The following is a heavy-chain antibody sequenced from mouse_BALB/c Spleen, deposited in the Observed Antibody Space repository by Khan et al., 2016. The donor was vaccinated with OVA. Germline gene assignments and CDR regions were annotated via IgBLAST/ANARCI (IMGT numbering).Heavy chain of an antibody. CDR3: ARMDTTSHDC. J-gene: IGHJ2*01. CDR2: IYPGSGNT. V-gene: IGHV1-77*01. Sequence: QVQLQQSGAELARPGASVKLSCKASGYTFTDYYINWVKQRTGQGLEWIGQIYPGSGNTYYNDKFTGKATLTADKSSSTVYMQLSRLTSEDSAVYFCARMDTTSHDCWGQGTTLTLSS. D-gene: IGHD2-3*01. CDR1: GYTFTDYY.